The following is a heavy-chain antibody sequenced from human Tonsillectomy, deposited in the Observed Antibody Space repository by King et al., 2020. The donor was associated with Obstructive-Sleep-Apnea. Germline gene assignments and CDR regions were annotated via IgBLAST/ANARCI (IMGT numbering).Heavy chain of an antibody. Sequence: QLQESGPGLVKPSGTLSLTCAVSGGSISSSNWWRWVRPPPGKGLEWIGEIYHSGSTNYNPSPKSRVTISVDKSKNQFSLKLSFVTAADTAVYYCARASRCVLLCYLDNWGQGTLVTVSS. J-gene: IGHJ4*02. CDR2: IYHSGST. D-gene: IGHD2-15*01. CDR3: ARASRCVLLCYLDN. V-gene: IGHV4-4*02. CDR1: GGSISSSNW.